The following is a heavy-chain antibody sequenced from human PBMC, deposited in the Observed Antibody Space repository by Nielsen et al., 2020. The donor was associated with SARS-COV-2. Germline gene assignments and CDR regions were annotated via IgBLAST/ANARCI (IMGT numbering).Heavy chain of an antibody. V-gene: IGHV3-23*01. Sequence: GESLKISCAASGFPFMRYAMSRVRQAPGKGLEWVSSIGAIDGSTNYAESLRGRFTISRDNSKNTLYLQINSLHQGPIGLPPGTLLQEHLWG. CDR2: IGAIDGST. CDR1: GFPFMRYA. J-gene: IGHJ6*01. CDR3: TLLQEHL.